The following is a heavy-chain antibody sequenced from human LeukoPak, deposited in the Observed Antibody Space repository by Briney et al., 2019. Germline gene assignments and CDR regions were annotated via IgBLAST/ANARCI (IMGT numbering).Heavy chain of an antibody. CDR3: AKEYYCGWGDD. CDR2: ISGSGTNT. J-gene: IGHJ4*02. Sequence: PGGSLRLSCAASGFTFSSSAMTWVRQAPGQGLEWVSSISGSGTNTYYADSVKGRFTISRDNSKSTLYLQVNSLRAEDTALYYCAKEYYCGWGDDWGQGTLVTVSS. CDR1: GFTFSSSA. D-gene: IGHD3-10*01. V-gene: IGHV3-23*01.